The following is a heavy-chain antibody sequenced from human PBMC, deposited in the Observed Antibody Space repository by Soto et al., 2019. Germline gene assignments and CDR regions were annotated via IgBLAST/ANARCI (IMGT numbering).Heavy chain of an antibody. V-gene: IGHV3-66*01. Sequence: PGGSLRLSCAASGFTVSSNYIRWVLQAPGKGLEWVSVIYSGGSTYYADFVKGRFTISRDNSKNTLYLQMNSLRAEDTAVYYCAKVGYSSSWPGFDYWGQGTLVTVSS. J-gene: IGHJ4*02. CDR3: AKVGYSSSWPGFDY. D-gene: IGHD6-13*01. CDR2: IYSGGST. CDR1: GFTVSSNY.